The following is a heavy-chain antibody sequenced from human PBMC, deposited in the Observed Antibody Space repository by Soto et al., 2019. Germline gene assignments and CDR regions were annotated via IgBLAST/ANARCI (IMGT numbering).Heavy chain of an antibody. V-gene: IGHV1-69*12. CDR1: GGTFSSYA. CDR2: IIPIFGTA. Sequence: QVPLVQSGAEVKQPGSSVKVSCKASGGTFSSYAISWVRQAPGQGLEWMGGIIPIFGTANYAQKFQGRVTITADESTSTADMERSSLRSEDTAVYYCARVRQLRGVDGTYYYYGMDVWGQGTTVTVSS. CDR3: ARVRQLRGVDGTYYYYGMDV. J-gene: IGHJ6*02. D-gene: IGHD6-19*01.